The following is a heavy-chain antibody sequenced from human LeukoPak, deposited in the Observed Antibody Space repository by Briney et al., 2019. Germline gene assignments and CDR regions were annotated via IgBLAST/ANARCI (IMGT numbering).Heavy chain of an antibody. Sequence: ASVKVSCKASGYTFTGYYMHWVRQATGQGLERMGWINPNSGGTNYAQKFQGRVTMTRDTSISTAYMELSRLRSDDTAVYYCARDRGYCGGDCTRVGFDYWGQGTLVTVSS. CDR3: ARDRGYCGGDCTRVGFDY. J-gene: IGHJ4*02. V-gene: IGHV1-2*02. CDR1: GYTFTGYY. CDR2: INPNSGGT. D-gene: IGHD2-21*02.